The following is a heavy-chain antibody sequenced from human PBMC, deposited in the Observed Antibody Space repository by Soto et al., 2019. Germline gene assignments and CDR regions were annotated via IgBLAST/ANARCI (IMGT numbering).Heavy chain of an antibody. V-gene: IGHV3-30-3*01. D-gene: IGHD4-4*01. Sequence: GGSLRLSCAASGFTFSSYAMHWVRQAPGKGLEWVAVISYDGSNKYYADSVKGRFTISRDNSKNTLYLQMNSLRAEDTAVYYCARDTPVTSIDYWGQGTLVTV. J-gene: IGHJ4*02. CDR3: ARDTPVTSIDY. CDR1: GFTFSSYA. CDR2: ISYDGSNK.